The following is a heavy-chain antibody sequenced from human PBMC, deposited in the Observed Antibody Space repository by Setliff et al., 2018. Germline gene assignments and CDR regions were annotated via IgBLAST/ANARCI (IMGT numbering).Heavy chain of an antibody. D-gene: IGHD4-17*01. J-gene: IGHJ4*02. Sequence: PGGSLRLSCAASGFTFSGSAMHWVRQASGKGLEWVGRIRSKANSYATAYDASVKGRFIISRDDSKNTAYLQMNSLKTEDTAVYYCASDIHNDYDYFDYWGQGIQVTVSS. V-gene: IGHV3-73*01. CDR3: ASDIHNDYDYFDY. CDR2: IRSKANSYAT. CDR1: GFTFSGSA.